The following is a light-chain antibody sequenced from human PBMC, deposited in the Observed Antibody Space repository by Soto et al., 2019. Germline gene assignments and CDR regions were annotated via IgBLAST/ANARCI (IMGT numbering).Light chain of an antibody. CDR1: QSFRGL. CDR3: QQRHLWPLT. V-gene: IGKV3-11*01. J-gene: IGKJ5*01. Sequence: EVVLTQSPVTPSLAPVERATLSCRASQSFRGLLAWYQQKPGQAPRLLIYDAYNSATGIPPRFSGSGSGTDFTLTISSLEPEDSAVYYCQQRHLWPLTFGQGTRLQLK. CDR2: DAY.